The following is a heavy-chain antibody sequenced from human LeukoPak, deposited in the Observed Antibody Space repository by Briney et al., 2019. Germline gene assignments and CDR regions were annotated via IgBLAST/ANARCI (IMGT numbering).Heavy chain of an antibody. D-gene: IGHD3-10*01. CDR3: ATSGLP. CDR1: GFTVSSNY. V-gene: IGHV3-7*01. CDR2: IGRDGSET. J-gene: IGHJ5*02. Sequence: GGSLRLSCAASGFTVSSNYMSWVRQAPGKGLEWVANIGRDGSETYYVDSVKGRFTISRDNAKNSLYLQMSSLRAEDTAVYYCATSGLPWGQGTLVTVSS.